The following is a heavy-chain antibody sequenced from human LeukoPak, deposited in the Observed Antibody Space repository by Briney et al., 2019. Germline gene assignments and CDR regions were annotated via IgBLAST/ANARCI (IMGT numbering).Heavy chain of an antibody. CDR3: AKGIYYYYMDV. CDR2: VSSSSTNK. V-gene: IGHV3-21*04. Sequence: PGGSLRLSCAASGSTFSSYAMNWVRQAPGKGLEWVSSVSSSSTNKFYADSVKGRFTIYRDNSKNTLYLQMNSLRAEDTAIYYCAKGIYYYYMDVWGKGTTVTVSS. J-gene: IGHJ6*03. CDR1: GSTFSSYA. D-gene: IGHD3-10*01.